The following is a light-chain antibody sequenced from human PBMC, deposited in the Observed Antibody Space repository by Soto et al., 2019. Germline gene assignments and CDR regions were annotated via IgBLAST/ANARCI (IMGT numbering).Light chain of an antibody. J-gene: IGLJ2*01. CDR2: EVN. V-gene: IGLV2-8*01. CDR3: SSYAGSNNLV. CDR1: SSDVGAYNH. Sequence: QSLLTQPPSASGSPGQSVTISCTGTSSDVGAYNHVSWYQQHPGKAPKLMIYEVNKRPSGVPDRFSGSKSGNTASLTVSGLQAEDEADYYCSSYAGSNNLVFGGGTKLTVL.